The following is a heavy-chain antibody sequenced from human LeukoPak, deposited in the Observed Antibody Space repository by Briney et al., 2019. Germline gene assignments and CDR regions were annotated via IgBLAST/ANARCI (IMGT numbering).Heavy chain of an antibody. CDR1: GFTFSSYS. J-gene: IGHJ4*02. CDR2: ISSSSSYI. D-gene: IGHD3-10*01. V-gene: IGHV3-21*01. Sequence: GGSLRLSCAASGFTFSSYSMNWVRQAPGKGLEWVSSISSSSSYIYYADSVKGRFTISRDNSKNTLYLQMNSLRAEDTAVYYCAEDYYGSGKGSYFDYWGQGTLVTVSS. CDR3: AEDYYGSGKGSYFDY.